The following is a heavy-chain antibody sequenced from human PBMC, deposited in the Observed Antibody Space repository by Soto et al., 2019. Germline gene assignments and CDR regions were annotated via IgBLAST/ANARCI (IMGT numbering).Heavy chain of an antibody. V-gene: IGHV3-21*01. CDR1: GFTFSTYN. D-gene: IGHD1-26*01. CDR2: INGRGNYI. CDR3: AREDGIVGATSAFDY. Sequence: EVLLVESGGGLVKLGGSLRLSCAASGFTFSTYNMNWVRQAPGKGLEWVSSINGRGNYIYYTDAVKGRFTISRDNAKTSLYLQMNSLRAEDTAVYYCAREDGIVGATSAFDYWGQGTLVTVSS. J-gene: IGHJ4*02.